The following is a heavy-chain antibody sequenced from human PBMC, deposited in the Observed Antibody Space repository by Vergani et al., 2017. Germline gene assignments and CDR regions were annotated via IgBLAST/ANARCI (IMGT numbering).Heavy chain of an antibody. Sequence: EVQLVESGGGLVQPGGSLRLSCAASGFTFSSYWMSWVRQAPGKGLEWVANIKQDGSEKYYVDSVKGRFTISRDNSKNTLYLQMNSLRAEDTAVYYCAKGGAGYSYGYFDYWGQGTLVTVSS. CDR2: IKQDGSEK. D-gene: IGHD5-18*01. CDR3: AKGGAGYSYGYFDY. V-gene: IGHV3-7*03. CDR1: GFTFSSYW. J-gene: IGHJ4*02.